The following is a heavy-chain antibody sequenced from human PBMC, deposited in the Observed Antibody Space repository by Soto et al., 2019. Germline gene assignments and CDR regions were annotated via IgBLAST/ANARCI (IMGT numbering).Heavy chain of an antibody. CDR3: ARVCGGDCHYGMDV. J-gene: IGHJ6*02. CDR2: IYYSGST. Sequence: QVQLQESGPGLVKPSQTLSLTCTVSGGYISSGGYYWSWIRQHPGKGLEWIGYIYYSGSTYYNPSLKSRVTISLDTSKNQFSLKLSSVTAADTAVYYCARVCGGDCHYGMDVWGQGTTVTVSS. V-gene: IGHV4-31*03. D-gene: IGHD2-21*02. CDR1: GGYISSGGYY.